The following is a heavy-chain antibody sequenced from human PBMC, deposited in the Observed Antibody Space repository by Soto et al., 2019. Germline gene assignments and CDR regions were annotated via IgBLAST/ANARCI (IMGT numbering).Heavy chain of an antibody. CDR3: ARMRAYCGGDCYSRGYYYYYGMDV. J-gene: IGHJ6*02. Sequence: PSETLSLTCTVSGGSISSGGYYWSWIRQHPGKGLEWIGYIYYSGSTYYNPSLKSRVTMSVDTSKNQFSLKLSSVTAADTAVYYCARMRAYCGGDCYSRGYYYYYGMDVWGQGTTVTVSS. CDR2: IYYSGST. V-gene: IGHV4-31*03. D-gene: IGHD2-21*02. CDR1: GGSISSGGYY.